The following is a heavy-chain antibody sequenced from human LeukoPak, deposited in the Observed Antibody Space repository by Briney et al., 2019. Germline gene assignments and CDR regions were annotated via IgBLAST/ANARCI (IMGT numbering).Heavy chain of an antibody. D-gene: IGHD2-2*01. Sequence: SETLSLTCTVSGVSISSSSYYWGWIRQPPGKGLEWIGSIYYTGSTYYNPSLKSRVTISVDTSKNQFSLRLSSVTAADTAVYYCARYCRTTSCYTHDYWGQGTLVTVSS. CDR3: ARYCRTTSCYTHDY. J-gene: IGHJ4*02. CDR1: GVSISSSSYY. CDR2: IYYTGST. V-gene: IGHV4-39*07.